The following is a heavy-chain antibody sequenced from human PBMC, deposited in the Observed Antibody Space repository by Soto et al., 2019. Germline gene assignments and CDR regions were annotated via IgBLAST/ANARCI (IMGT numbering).Heavy chain of an antibody. D-gene: IGHD5-18*01. CDR1: GFSFSSFA. V-gene: IGHV3-48*03. CDR3: ARENSVQAWLHHFDH. CDR2: ISDDGASI. Sequence: GGSLRLSCEASGFSFSSFAMNWVRQAPGRGLEWVSYISDDGASIYYADSLKGRFTISRDNAKNSLSLQMNNLRAEDTAVYYCARENSVQAWLHHFDHWGLGALVTVSS. J-gene: IGHJ4*02.